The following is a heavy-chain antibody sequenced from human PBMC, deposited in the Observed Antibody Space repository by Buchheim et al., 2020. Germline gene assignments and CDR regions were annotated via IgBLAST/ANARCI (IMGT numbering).Heavy chain of an antibody. CDR3: AKDFQDRMDV. CDR1: GYRFTESA. J-gene: IGHJ6*02. CDR2: INTYTGDP. Sequence: QGQLVQSGSELKTPGASVKVPCKASGYRFTESALNWIRQAPGQGLEWMGYINTYTGDPTYAQGFTGRFVFSLDTSVNTAYLQINNLRVEDTSVYYCAKDFQDRMDVWGQGTT. V-gene: IGHV7-4-1*02. D-gene: IGHD3-22*01.